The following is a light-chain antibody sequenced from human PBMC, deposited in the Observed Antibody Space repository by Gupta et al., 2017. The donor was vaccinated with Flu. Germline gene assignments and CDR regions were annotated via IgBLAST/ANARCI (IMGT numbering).Light chain of an antibody. V-gene: IGKV3D-20*02. J-gene: IGKJ4*02. CDR2: AAS. CDR1: QSDSNNY. Sequence: ATLAVSPGENGRLTCSGSQSDSNNYFGWQQKNRGHAPHLIIYAASRAAGGLPSRFSGSCAATYSPLIISLVAADDAVVYYWKQGKRTPRTFGEGTKVEIK. CDR3: KQGKRTPRT.